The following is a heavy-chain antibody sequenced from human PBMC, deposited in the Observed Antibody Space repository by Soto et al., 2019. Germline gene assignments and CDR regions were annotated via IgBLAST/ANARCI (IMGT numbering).Heavy chain of an antibody. V-gene: IGHV4-31*03. J-gene: IGHJ3*02. CDR3: ARDGEYVDTAMVGNAFDI. Sequence: QVQLQESGPGLVKPSQTLSLTCTVSGGSISSGGYCWSWIRQHPGKGLEWIGYIYYSGSTYYNPSLKSRVTISVDTSKNQFSLKLSSVTAADTAVYYCARDGEYVDTAMVGNAFDIWGQGTMVTVSS. CDR2: IYYSGST. D-gene: IGHD5-18*01. CDR1: GGSISSGGYC.